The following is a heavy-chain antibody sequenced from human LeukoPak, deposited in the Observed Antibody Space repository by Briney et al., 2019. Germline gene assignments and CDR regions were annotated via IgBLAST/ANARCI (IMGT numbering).Heavy chain of an antibody. CDR1: GYTFTGYY. J-gene: IGHJ3*02. Sequence: ASVKVSCKASGYTFTGYYMHWVRQAPGQGLEWMGWINPNSGGTNYAQKFQGRVTMARDTSISTAYMELSRLRSDDAAVYYCAREVTDDAFDIWGQGTMVTVSS. D-gene: IGHD4-23*01. CDR3: AREVTDDAFDI. V-gene: IGHV1-2*02. CDR2: INPNSGGT.